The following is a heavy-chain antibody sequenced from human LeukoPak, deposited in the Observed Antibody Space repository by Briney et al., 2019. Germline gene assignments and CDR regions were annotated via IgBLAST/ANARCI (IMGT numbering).Heavy chain of an antibody. CDR3: ASGYYYDSSGYYPDY. J-gene: IGHJ4*02. CDR1: GFSFSRFW. D-gene: IGHD3-22*01. V-gene: IGHV3-7*03. CDR2: IKQDGSQK. Sequence: GSLRLSCAASGFSFSRFWMTWVRQAPGKGPEWVANIKQDGSQKYYVDSVKGRFTISRDNAKNSLYLQMNSLRAEDTAVYYCASGYYYDSSGYYPDYWGQGTLVTVSS.